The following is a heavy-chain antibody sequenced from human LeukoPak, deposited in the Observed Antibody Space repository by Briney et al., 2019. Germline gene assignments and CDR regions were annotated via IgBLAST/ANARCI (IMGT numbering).Heavy chain of an antibody. CDR1: GFSFSSYA. CDR3: AKDRIVMSGFFDY. D-gene: IGHD6-19*01. V-gene: IGHV3-23*01. CDR2: ISGRDGNT. J-gene: IGHJ4*02. Sequence: GGSLRLSCAASGFSFSSYAMSWVRQAPGKGLEWVSGISGRDGNTYYADSVKGRFTISRDNSKNTLYLQMISLRVEDTAIYYCAKDRIVMSGFFDYWGQGTLVTVSS.